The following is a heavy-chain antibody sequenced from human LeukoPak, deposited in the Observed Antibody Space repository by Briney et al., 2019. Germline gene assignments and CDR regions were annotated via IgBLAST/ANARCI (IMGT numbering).Heavy chain of an antibody. CDR1: GGSISSSNW. D-gene: IGHD2-2*01. CDR3: ARDAKVVPAAMTVMGSYYYYYGMDV. Sequence: PSETLSLTCAVSGGSISSSNWWSWVRQPPGKGLEWIGEIYHSGSTNYNPSLKSRVTLSVDKSKNQFSLKLSSVTAADTAVYYCARDAKVVPAAMTVMGSYYYYYGMDVWGKGTTVTVSS. CDR2: IYHSGST. V-gene: IGHV4-4*02. J-gene: IGHJ6*04.